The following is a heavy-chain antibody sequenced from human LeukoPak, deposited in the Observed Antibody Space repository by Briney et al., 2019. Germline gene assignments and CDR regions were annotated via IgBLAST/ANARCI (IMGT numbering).Heavy chain of an antibody. CDR3: TRSGYYNGYDF. CDR2: ITPDARGT. CDR1: GFTFSGHW. J-gene: IGHJ4*02. Sequence: GGPLRLSCVASGFTFSGHWMHWVRQAPGKGLVAVSRITPDARGTAYADSVKGRFTISRDNAENTLYLEMNSLTAEDTALYYCTRSGYYNGYDFWGQGTLVTVSS. D-gene: IGHD6-25*01. V-gene: IGHV3-74*03.